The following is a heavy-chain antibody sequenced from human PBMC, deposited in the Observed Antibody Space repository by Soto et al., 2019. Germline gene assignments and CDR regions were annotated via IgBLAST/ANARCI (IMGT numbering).Heavy chain of an antibody. CDR3: AHRRAFIGVVYGMDV. CDR1: GFSLTTVGVG. Sequence: QITLKESGPTLVKPTQTLTLTCAFSGFSLTTVGVGVGWIRQPPVKALEWLALIYWDDDKRYSPSLKTRLAITKDTSKNQVVLMMTNMDPVDTGTYYCAHRRAFIGVVYGMDVWGQGTTVTVSS. CDR2: IYWDDDK. V-gene: IGHV2-5*02. D-gene: IGHD3-3*01. J-gene: IGHJ6*02.